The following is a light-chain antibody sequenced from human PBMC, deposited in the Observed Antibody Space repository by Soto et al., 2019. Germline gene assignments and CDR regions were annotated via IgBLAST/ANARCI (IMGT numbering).Light chain of an antibody. V-gene: IGKV1-5*03. CDR1: QSINNW. J-gene: IGKJ2*01. Sequence: DIQMTQSPATLSASVGDRVTITCRASQSINNWLAWYQQKPGKAPKLLIFDASSLLSGVPSRFSGSGSVTEFSLTISSLQPDDFADYYCQQYDSDSSTFGEETKLDI. CDR3: QQYDSDSST. CDR2: DAS.